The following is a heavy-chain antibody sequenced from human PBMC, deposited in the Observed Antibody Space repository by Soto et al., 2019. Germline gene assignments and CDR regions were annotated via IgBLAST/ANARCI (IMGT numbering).Heavy chain of an antibody. V-gene: IGHV3-11*06. J-gene: IGHJ4*02. D-gene: IGHD6-19*01. CDR2: ISSSSSYT. CDR3: ARAVAGIFFDY. Sequence: GGSLKLSCAASGFTFSDYYMSWIRQAPGKGLEWVSYISSSSSYTNYADSVKGRFTISRDNAKNSLYLQMNSLRAEDTAVYYCARAVAGIFFDYWGQGTLVTVSS. CDR1: GFTFSDYY.